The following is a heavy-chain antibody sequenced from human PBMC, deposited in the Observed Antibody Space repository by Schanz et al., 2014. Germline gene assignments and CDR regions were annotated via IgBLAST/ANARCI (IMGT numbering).Heavy chain of an antibody. CDR1: GFDFNSYS. CDR2: IGYLGDT. J-gene: IGHJ4*02. V-gene: IGHV3-13*01. Sequence: EVRLVESGGGLVQPGGSLRLSCEASGFDFNSYSMNWVRQGTGKGLEWVSTIGYLGDTYYPDSVKGRFTISRENAKNSLYLQMNSLRAGDTAVYYCARVHHYDPSGWGYFDYWGQGALVTVSS. D-gene: IGHD3-22*01. CDR3: ARVHHYDPSGWGYFDY.